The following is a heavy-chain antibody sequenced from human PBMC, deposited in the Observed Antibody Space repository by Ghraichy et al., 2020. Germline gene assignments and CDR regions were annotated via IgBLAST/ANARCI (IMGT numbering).Heavy chain of an antibody. CDR3: AKDVSWRQLASLDW. D-gene: IGHD6-13*01. V-gene: IGHV3-23*01. J-gene: IGHJ4*02. Sequence: GGSLRLSCAASGFTFTNYAVSWVRQAPGKGLEWVSAISGSGVSTYYADSVKGRFTISRDNSRNTLYLQMSSLRAEDTAVYFWAKDVSWRQLASLDWWGQGTLVTVAS. CDR1: GFTFTNYA. CDR2: ISGSGVST.